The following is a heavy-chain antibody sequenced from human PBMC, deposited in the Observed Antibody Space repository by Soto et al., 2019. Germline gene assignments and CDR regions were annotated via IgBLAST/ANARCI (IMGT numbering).Heavy chain of an antibody. CDR3: AKRATGTNFDY. CDR2: IYYCEST. CDR1: GGSVSSGSYY. V-gene: IGHV4-61*01. Sequence: PSLTCIVSGGSVSSGSYYWIWIRQPPGKGLEGIGYIYYCESTNYNPPHKRRVTISVDTSKNQFSLKLSSVTAADTAVYYCAKRATGTNFDYWGQGTLVTVSS. J-gene: IGHJ4*02. D-gene: IGHD1-1*01.